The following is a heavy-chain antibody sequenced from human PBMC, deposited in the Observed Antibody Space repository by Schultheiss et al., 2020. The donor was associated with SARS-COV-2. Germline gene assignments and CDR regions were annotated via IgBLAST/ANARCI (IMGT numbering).Heavy chain of an antibody. D-gene: IGHD4-17*01. Sequence: GGSLRLSCSASGFTFSSYAMHWVRQAPGKGLEWVSLISESGDNTFYADSVKGRFTISRDNSKNTLFLHMNSLRAGDTASYYCARDPGDYGDYFDYWGQGTQVTVSS. CDR1: GFTFSSYA. J-gene: IGHJ4*02. V-gene: IGHV3-23*01. CDR3: ARDPGDYGDYFDY. CDR2: ISESGDNT.